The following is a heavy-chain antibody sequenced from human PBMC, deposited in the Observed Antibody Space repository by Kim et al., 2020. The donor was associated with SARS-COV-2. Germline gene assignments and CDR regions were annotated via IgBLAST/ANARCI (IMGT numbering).Heavy chain of an antibody. CDR2: ISGSGGST. CDR1: GFTFSSYA. D-gene: IGHD2-2*01. V-gene: IGHV3-23*01. Sequence: GGSLRLSCVASGFTFSSYAMSWVRQAPGKGLEWVSAISGSGGSTYYADSVKGRFTISRDDSKNTLYLQMNSLRAEDTAVYYCAYHLEGPYYQPLSYWGLGTLVTVSS. J-gene: IGHJ4*02. CDR3: AYHLEGPYYQPLSY.